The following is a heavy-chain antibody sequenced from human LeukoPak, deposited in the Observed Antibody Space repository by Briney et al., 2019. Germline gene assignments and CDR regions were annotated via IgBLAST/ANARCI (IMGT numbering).Heavy chain of an antibody. CDR1: GFTFSDYY. CDR3: ARDRGYSSSTSCYSDY. J-gene: IGHJ4*02. CDR2: ISSSGSTI. V-gene: IGHV3-11*04. D-gene: IGHD2-2*02. Sequence: PGGSLRLSCAASGFTFSDYYMSWIRQAPGKGLEWVSYISSSGSTIYYADSVKGRFTISRDNAKNSLYLQMNSLRAEDTAVYYCARDRGYSSSTSCYSDYWGQGTLVTVSS.